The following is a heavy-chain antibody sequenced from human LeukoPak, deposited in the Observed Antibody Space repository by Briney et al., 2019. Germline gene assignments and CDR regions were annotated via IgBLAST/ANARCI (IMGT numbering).Heavy chain of an antibody. Sequence: PSETLSLTCTVSSASVSSCYWSWVRQPTGGGLEWIGYISNSGSPSYNPSFKSRVTFSADTSKNHLSLKLNSVTPADTAVYFCARGGAGPLRDWGQGTLVTVSS. V-gene: IGHV4-59*02. CDR1: SASVSSCY. CDR3: ARGGAGPLRD. J-gene: IGHJ4*02. D-gene: IGHD3-16*01. CDR2: ISNSGSP.